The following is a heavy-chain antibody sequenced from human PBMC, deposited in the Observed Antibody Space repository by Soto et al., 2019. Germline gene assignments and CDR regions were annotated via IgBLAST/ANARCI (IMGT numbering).Heavy chain of an antibody. D-gene: IGHD2-8*02. V-gene: IGHV1-18*01. Sequence: QVQLVQSGAEVKKPGASVKVSCKASGYTFTSYGISWVRQAPGQGLGWMGWISAYNGNTNYAQKLQGRVTMTTDTSTSTAYMELRSLISDDTAVYYCARDMSKVVEYEVFDYWGQGTLVTVSS. J-gene: IGHJ4*02. CDR3: ARDMSKVVEYEVFDY. CDR1: GYTFTSYG. CDR2: ISAYNGNT.